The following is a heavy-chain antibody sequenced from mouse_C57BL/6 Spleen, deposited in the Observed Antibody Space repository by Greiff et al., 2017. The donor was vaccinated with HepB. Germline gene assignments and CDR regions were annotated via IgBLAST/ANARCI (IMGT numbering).Heavy chain of an antibody. Sequence: EVKLMESGGGLVQPGGSLKLSCAASGFTFSDYGMAWVRQAPRKGPEWVAFISNFAYSIYYADTVTGRFTISRENAKNTLYLEMSSLRSEDTAMYYCARQGGRYYGSSYWYFDVWGTGTTVTVSS. CDR3: ARQGGRYYGSSYWYFDV. CDR1: GFTFSDYG. CDR2: ISNFAYSI. V-gene: IGHV5-15*01. D-gene: IGHD1-1*01. J-gene: IGHJ1*03.